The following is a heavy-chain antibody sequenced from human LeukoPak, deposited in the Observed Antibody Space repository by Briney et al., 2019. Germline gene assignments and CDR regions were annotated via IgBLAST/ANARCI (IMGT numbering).Heavy chain of an antibody. J-gene: IGHJ4*02. CDR2: IYYSGST. Sequence: SETLSLTCSGSDDSISPYYWSWIRQPPGKGLEWIGYIYYSGSTYYNPSLRSRVTISVDTSKNQFSLRLTSVTAADTAVYYCARDGYNPIVYWGQGTLVTVSS. CDR1: DDSISPYY. D-gene: IGHD5-24*01. V-gene: IGHV4-59*12. CDR3: ARDGYNPIVY.